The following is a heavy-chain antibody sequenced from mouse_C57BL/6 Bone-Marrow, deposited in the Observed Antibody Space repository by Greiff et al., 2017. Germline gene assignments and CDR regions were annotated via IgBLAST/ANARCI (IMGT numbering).Heavy chain of an antibody. CDR1: GFNIKDDY. J-gene: IGHJ2*01. CDR3: TRTRGIDY. V-gene: IGHV14-4*01. D-gene: IGHD3-3*01. Sequence: VQLQQSGAELVRPGASVKLSCTASGFNIKDDYLPWVKQRPEQGLAWIGWLDPENRDTAYASTFQGKATITADTSSNPAYLQRSSLTSEDTAVYYCTRTRGIDYWGQGTTLTGSS. CDR2: LDPENRDT.